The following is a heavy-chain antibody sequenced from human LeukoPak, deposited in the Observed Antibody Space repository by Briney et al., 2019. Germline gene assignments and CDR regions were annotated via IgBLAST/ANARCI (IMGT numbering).Heavy chain of an antibody. CDR1: GGTFSSYA. D-gene: IGHD3-22*01. V-gene: IGHV1-69*06. CDR2: IIPIFGTA. J-gene: IGHJ4*02. Sequence: ASVKVSCKASGGTFSSYAISWVRQAPGQGLEWMGGIIPIFGTANYAQKFQGRVTITADKSTSTAYMELSSLRSEDTAVYYCATLNGDYYDSSGYLPFDYWGQGTLATVSS. CDR3: ATLNGDYYDSSGYLPFDY.